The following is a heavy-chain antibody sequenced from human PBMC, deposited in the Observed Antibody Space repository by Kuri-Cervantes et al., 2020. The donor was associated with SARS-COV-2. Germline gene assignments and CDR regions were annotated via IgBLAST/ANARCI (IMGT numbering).Heavy chain of an antibody. J-gene: IGHJ6*03. CDR2: ISSSSSYI. Sequence: GGSLRLSCVASGFTFSDYYFTWIRQAPGKGLEWVSSISSSSSYIYYADSVKGRFTISRDNAKNSLYLQMNSLRAEDTAVYYCARYYSGSYYYYYYMDVWGKGTTVTVSS. V-gene: IGHV3-11*06. CDR3: ARYYSGSYYYYYYMDV. D-gene: IGHD1-26*01. CDR1: GFTFSDYY.